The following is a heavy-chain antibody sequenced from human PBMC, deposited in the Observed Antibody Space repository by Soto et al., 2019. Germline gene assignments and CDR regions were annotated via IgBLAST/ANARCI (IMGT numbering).Heavy chain of an antibody. D-gene: IGHD5-18*01. CDR2: ISASGGST. J-gene: IGHJ6*03. CDR3: AKPVGWGYSLVDLYYMDV. V-gene: IGHV3-23*01. Sequence: EVQLLESGGGLVQPGGSLRLSCAASGFTFSSYAMSWVRQAPGKGLAWVSAISASGGSTFYADSVKGRFTISRDNSNNTVYLPMNGLRAEDTAVYYCAKPVGWGYSLVDLYYMDVLGRGTTVIVSS. CDR1: GFTFSSYA.